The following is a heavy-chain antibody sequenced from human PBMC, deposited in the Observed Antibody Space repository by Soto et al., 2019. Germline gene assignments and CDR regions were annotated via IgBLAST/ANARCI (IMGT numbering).Heavy chain of an antibody. CDR3: AKPAYSDSYMYSFDY. V-gene: IGHV3-30*18. CDR2: ISYDGSNR. D-gene: IGHD6-6*01. J-gene: IGHJ4*02. CDR1: GFTFSSYG. Sequence: QVQLVESGGGVVQPGRSLRLTCAASGFTFSSYGMHWVRQAPGKGLAWVAVISYDGSNREYADSVKGRFTISRDNPKNTLILQMNSLRAEDTAVYYCAKPAYSDSYMYSFDYWGQGTLVTVSS.